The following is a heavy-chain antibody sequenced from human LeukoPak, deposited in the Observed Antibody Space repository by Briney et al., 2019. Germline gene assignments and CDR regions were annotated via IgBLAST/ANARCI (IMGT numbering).Heavy chain of an antibody. CDR3: ARDSRMGATRGFDY. CDR2: ISSSSSYI. Sequence: PGGSLRLSCAASGFTFSSYSMNWVRQAPGKGLEWVSSISSSSSYIYYADSVKGRFTISRDNAKNSLYLQMNSLRAEDTAVYYCARDSRMGATRGFDYWGQGTLVTVSS. J-gene: IGHJ4*02. V-gene: IGHV3-21*01. CDR1: GFTFSSYS. D-gene: IGHD1-26*01.